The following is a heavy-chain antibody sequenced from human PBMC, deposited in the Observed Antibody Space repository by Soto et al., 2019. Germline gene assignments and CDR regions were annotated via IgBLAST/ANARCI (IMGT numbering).Heavy chain of an antibody. CDR1: GFSLRTSGVG. V-gene: IGHV2-5*01. D-gene: IGHD6-19*01. CDR2: IYWNDGK. CDR3: ATSGSNGWYGWFDP. J-gene: IGHJ5*02. Sequence: SGPTLVNPTQTLTLTCIFSGFSLRTSGVGVGWIRQPPGKALEWLGFIYWNDGKRYSPSLKSRLTITQDTSKNQVVLTMTNMDPVDTATYYCATSGSNGWYGWFDPWGQGTLVTVSS.